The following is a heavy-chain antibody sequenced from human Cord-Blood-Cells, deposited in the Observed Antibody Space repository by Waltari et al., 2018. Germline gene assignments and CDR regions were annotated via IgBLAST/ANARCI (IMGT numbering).Heavy chain of an antibody. D-gene: IGHD6-13*01. Sequence: NYAQKFQGRVTITADKSTSTAYMELSSLRSEDTAVCYCARPGAAAGYWGQGTLVTVSS. V-gene: IGHV1-69*02. J-gene: IGHJ4*02. CDR3: ARPGAAAGY.